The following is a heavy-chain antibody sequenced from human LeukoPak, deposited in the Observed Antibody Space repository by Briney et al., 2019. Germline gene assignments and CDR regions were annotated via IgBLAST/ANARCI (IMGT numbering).Heavy chain of an antibody. CDR1: GGSISSSTYY. Sequence: SETLSLTCTVSGGSISSSTYYWGWIRQPPGKGLEWIGSIYYSGSTFYNPSLKSRVTISVDTSKNQFSLKLSSVTAADTAVYYCAREHISDVVVPAATGPTDYWGQGTLVTVSS. V-gene: IGHV4-39*07. J-gene: IGHJ4*02. CDR2: IYYSGST. CDR3: AREHISDVVVPAATGPTDY. D-gene: IGHD2-2*01.